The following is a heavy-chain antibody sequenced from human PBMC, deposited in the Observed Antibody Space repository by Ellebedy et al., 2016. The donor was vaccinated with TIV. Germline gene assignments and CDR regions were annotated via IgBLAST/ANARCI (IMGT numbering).Heavy chain of an antibody. D-gene: IGHD5-12*01. CDR3: TRAVATDD. CDR1: GYSINSGNY. CDR2: IYYDGTT. Sequence: MPSETLSLTCTVSGYSINSGNYWVWIRQPPGKGLEWIATIYYDGTTYYNPSLKSRVTISVDTSKRQFSLNLNSVTAADTAVYYCTRAVATDDWGQGTLVTVSS. J-gene: IGHJ4*02. V-gene: IGHV4-38-2*02.